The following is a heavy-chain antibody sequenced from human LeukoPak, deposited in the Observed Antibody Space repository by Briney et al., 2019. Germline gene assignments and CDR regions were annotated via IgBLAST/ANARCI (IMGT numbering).Heavy chain of an antibody. CDR2: FDPEDGET. V-gene: IGHV1-24*01. CDR1: GYTFTDYY. CDR3: AIASLSLHYGMDV. Sequence: ASVKVSCKASGYTFTDYYIHWVRQAPGQGLEWLGGFDPEDGETIYAQKFQGRVTMTEDTSTDTAYMELSSLRSEDTAVYYCAIASLSLHYGMDVWGQGTTVTVSS. J-gene: IGHJ6*02.